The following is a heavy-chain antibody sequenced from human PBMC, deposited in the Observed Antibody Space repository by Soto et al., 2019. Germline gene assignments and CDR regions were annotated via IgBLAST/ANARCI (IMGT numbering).Heavy chain of an antibody. CDR1: GGSISSGGYY. J-gene: IGHJ5*02. D-gene: IGHD3-10*01. CDR2: IYYSGST. Sequence: QVQLQESGPGLVKPSQTLSLTCTVSGGSISSGGYYWSWIRQHPGKGLEWIGYIYYSGSTYYKPSLKSRVTISVDTSKNQFSLKLSSVTAADTAVYYCARYYGSGRPTSYWFDPWGQGTLVTVSS. CDR3: ARYYGSGRPTSYWFDP. V-gene: IGHV4-31*03.